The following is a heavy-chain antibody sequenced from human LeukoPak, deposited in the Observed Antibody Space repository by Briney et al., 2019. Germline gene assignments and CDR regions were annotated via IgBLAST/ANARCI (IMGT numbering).Heavy chain of an antibody. CDR2: ISPYNGNT. CDR3: ARDVAPGTASRDYAFDI. J-gene: IGHJ3*02. Sequence: ASVKVSCKASGYTFTSYGINWVRQAPGQGLEWMGWISPYNGNTNYAQNLQGRVTMTTDTSTRTAYMEVRGLRSDDTAVYYCARDVAPGTASRDYAFDIWGQGTMVTVSS. CDR1: GYTFTSYG. V-gene: IGHV1-18*01. D-gene: IGHD3-10*01.